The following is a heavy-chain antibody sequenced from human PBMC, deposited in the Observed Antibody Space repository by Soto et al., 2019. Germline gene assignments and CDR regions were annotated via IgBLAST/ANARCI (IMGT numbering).Heavy chain of an antibody. V-gene: IGHV1-58*02. CDR3: AADPAGSRAAGT. CDR1: GFTFTSSA. CDR2: IVVGSGNT. J-gene: IGHJ4*02. D-gene: IGHD6-13*01. Sequence: GASVKVSCKASGFTFTSSAMQWVRQARGQRLEWIGWIVVGSGNTNYAQKFQERVTITRDMSTSTAYMELSSLRSEDTAVYYCAADPAGSRAAGTWGQGTLVTVSS.